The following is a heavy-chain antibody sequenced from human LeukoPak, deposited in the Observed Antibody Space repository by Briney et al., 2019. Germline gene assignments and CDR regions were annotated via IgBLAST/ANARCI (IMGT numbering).Heavy chain of an antibody. J-gene: IGHJ6*03. Sequence: PGGSLRLSCAASGFTFSTYGMTWVRQAPGKGLEWVSVIYSGGSTYYADSVKGRFTISRDNSRNSLYLQMNSLRAEDTAVYYCARDPYSGTYGDTYYYYMDVWGKGTTVTISS. CDR1: GFTFSTYG. CDR2: IYSGGST. CDR3: ARDPYSGTYGDTYYYYMDV. D-gene: IGHD1-26*01. V-gene: IGHV3-66*01.